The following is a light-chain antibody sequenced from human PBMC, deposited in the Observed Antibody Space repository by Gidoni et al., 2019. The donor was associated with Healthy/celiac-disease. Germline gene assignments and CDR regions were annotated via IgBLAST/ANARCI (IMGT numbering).Light chain of an antibody. CDR2: RNN. CDR1: SSNIGSNY. CDR3: ATWDDSLTVLV. J-gene: IGLJ2*01. V-gene: IGLV1-47*01. Sequence: QSVLTQPPSASGTPGQRVTISCSGRSSNIGSNYVYWYQQPPGTAPKLLIYRNNQRPSGVPDRFSGSKSGTSASLAISGLRSEDEADYNCATWDDSLTVLVFGGGTKLTVL.